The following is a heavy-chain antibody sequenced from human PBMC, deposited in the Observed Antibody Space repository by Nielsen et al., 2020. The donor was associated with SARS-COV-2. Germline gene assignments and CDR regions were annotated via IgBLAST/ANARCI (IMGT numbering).Heavy chain of an antibody. J-gene: IGHJ4*02. CDR2: INWNGGST. D-gene: IGHD1-1*01. CDR3: ARDQPETGTARDY. Sequence: GESLKISCAASGFTFDDYGMSWVRQAPGKGLEWVSGINWNGGSTGYADSVKGQFTISRDNAKNSLYLQMNSLRAEDTALYHCARDQPETGTARDYWGQGTLVTVSS. CDR1: GFTFDDYG. V-gene: IGHV3-20*01.